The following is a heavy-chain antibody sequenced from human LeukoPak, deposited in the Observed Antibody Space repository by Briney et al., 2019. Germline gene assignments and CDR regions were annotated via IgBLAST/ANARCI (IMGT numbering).Heavy chain of an antibody. CDR3: AKSHMVAANIFDY. CDR2: IWYDGSNK. V-gene: IGHV3-33*06. CDR1: GFTFSTYG. D-gene: IGHD2-15*01. J-gene: IGHJ4*02. Sequence: QPGWSLRLSCAASGFTFSTYGMHWVRQAPGKGLEWVAFIWYDGSNKYYADSVKGRFTISRDNSENSLYLQMNSLRAEDTAVYYCAKSHMVAANIFDYWGQGTLVTVSS.